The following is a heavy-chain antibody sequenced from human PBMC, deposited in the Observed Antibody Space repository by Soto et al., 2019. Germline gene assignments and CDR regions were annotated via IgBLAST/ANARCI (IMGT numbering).Heavy chain of an antibody. V-gene: IGHV5-51*01. Sequence: PGESLKISCKGSGYSFTSYWIGWVRQMPGKGLEWIGIIYPGDSDTRYSPSFQGQVTISADKSISTAYLQWSSLKASDTAMYYWARPIAPNAPDAFDMWAQGTMVTVSS. J-gene: IGHJ3*02. CDR1: GYSFTSYW. CDR3: ARPIAPNAPDAFDM. D-gene: IGHD6-13*01. CDR2: IYPGDSDT.